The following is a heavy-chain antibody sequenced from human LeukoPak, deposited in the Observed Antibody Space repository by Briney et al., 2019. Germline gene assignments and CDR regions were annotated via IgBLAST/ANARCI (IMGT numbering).Heavy chain of an antibody. CDR3: ARAGIAVAGYYFDY. CDR1: GGTFSSYA. J-gene: IGHJ4*02. V-gene: IGHV1-69*04. Sequence: ASVKVSCKASGGTFSSYAISWVRQAPGQGLEWMGRIIPIFGITNYAQKFQGRVTITADKSTSTAYMELSSLRSEDTAVYYCARAGIAVAGYYFDYWGQGTLVTVSS. D-gene: IGHD6-19*01. CDR2: IIPIFGIT.